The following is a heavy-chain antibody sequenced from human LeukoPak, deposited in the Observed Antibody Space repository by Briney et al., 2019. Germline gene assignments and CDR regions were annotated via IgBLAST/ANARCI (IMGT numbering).Heavy chain of an antibody. D-gene: IGHD1-26*01. CDR3: ARDRRGSSDFDY. J-gene: IGHJ4*02. V-gene: IGHV4-4*07. CDR2: IYITRGT. CDR1: GVSISGHY. Sequence: SETLSLTCSVSGVSISGHYWSWMRQPAGKGLEWIGRIYITRGTDYNPSLRSRVMMSVDTSKNQFSLKLSSVTAADTAVYYCARDRRGSSDFDYWGQGTLVTVSS.